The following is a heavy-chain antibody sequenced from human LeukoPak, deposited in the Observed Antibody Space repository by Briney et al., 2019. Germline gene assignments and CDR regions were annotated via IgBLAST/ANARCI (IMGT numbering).Heavy chain of an antibody. CDR3: ARDGQNGSPYATDV. J-gene: IGHJ6*02. Sequence: PGVSLRLSYAASGFTFRSHGMHWVRKAPGKGLEWVAGIWYDGSNEDYADSVKGRFTISRDNSKNTLYLQMNSLRVEDTAVYYCARDGQNGSPYATDVWGQGTTVTVSS. V-gene: IGHV3-33*01. D-gene: IGHD3-10*01. CDR1: GFTFRSHG. CDR2: IWYDGSNE.